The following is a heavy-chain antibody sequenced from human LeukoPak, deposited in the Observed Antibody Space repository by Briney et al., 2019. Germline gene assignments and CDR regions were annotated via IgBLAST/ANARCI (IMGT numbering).Heavy chain of an antibody. CDR2: INHSGST. Sequence: SETLSLTCAVYGGSFSGYYWSWIRQPPGKGLEWIGEINHSGSTNYNPSLKSRVTISVDTSKNQFSLKLSSVTAADTAVYYCARSGQSKSGWYPRSYYYYYYMDVWGKGTTVTVSS. CDR1: GGSFSGYY. CDR3: ARSGQSKSGWYPRSYYYYYYMDV. J-gene: IGHJ6*03. V-gene: IGHV4-34*01. D-gene: IGHD6-19*01.